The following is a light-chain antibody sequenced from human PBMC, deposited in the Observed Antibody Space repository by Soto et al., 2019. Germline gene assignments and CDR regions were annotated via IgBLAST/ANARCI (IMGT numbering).Light chain of an antibody. J-gene: IGLJ1*01. CDR2: YDS. V-gene: IGLV3-21*04. CDR1: KIGSNS. CDR3: QVWASSEGV. Sequence: SYELTQTPSVSGAPGKAATITCGGNKIGSNSVHWYQQRPGQAPVVVIYYDSDRPSGIPERFSGSNSGNTATLTISRVEAGDEADYYCQVWASSEGVFGTGTKLTVL.